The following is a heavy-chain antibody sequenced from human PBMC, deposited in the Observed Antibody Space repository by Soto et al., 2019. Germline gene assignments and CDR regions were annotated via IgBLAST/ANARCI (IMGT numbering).Heavy chain of an antibody. Sequence: SETLSLTCTVSGGSMSRYYWTWIRQPPGKGQEWIGNIHYTGSANYNPSLKSRVTILLDTSTSKFSLKLSSVTAADTAVYYCARDLTISSTDGPLDPWGHGTLVTVSS. CDR3: ARDLTISSTDGPLDP. CDR1: GGSMSRYY. J-gene: IGHJ5*02. CDR2: IHYTGSA. D-gene: IGHD1-1*01. V-gene: IGHV4-59*01.